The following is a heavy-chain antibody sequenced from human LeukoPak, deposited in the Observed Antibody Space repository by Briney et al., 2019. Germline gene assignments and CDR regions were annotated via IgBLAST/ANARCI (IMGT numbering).Heavy chain of an antibody. CDR2: ISSSSGTM. CDR3: ARGGNYYHEAFDI. J-gene: IGHJ3*02. Sequence: GGSLRLSCAASGFTFSSYSMNWVRQAPGKGLEWISYISSSSGTMLYSDSVKGRFTISRDNARNSLFLPMSSLRAENTAVYFCARGGNYYHEAFDIWGRGTMVTVSS. V-gene: IGHV3-48*01. CDR1: GFTFSSYS. D-gene: IGHD1-26*01.